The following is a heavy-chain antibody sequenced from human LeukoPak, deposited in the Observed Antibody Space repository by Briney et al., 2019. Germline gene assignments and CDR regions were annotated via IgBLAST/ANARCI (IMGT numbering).Heavy chain of an antibody. V-gene: IGHV1-18*04. CDR1: GYTFTSYG. D-gene: IGHD6-19*01. Sequence: GASVKVSCTASGYTFTSYGISWVRQAPGQGLEWMGWISAYNGNTNYAQKLQGRVTMTTDTSTSTAYMELRSLRSDDTAVYYCARGTWKHSSGWYADYWGQGTLVTVSS. J-gene: IGHJ4*02. CDR3: ARGTWKHSSGWYADY. CDR2: ISAYNGNT.